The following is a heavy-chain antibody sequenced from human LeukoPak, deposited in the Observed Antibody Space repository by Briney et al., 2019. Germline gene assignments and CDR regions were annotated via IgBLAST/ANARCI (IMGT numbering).Heavy chain of an antibody. CDR3: ARVAHDYSDWGRWSDP. CDR2: ISGSSSYI. D-gene: IGHD4-11*01. V-gene: IGHV3-21*01. Sequence: PGGSLRLSCAASGFTFSSYWMHWVRQAPGKGLEWVSSISGSSSYIYYADSVKGRFTISRDNAKNTMYLQMNSLRVEDTAMYYCARVAHDYSDWGRWSDPWGQGTLVTVSS. J-gene: IGHJ5*02. CDR1: GFTFSSYW.